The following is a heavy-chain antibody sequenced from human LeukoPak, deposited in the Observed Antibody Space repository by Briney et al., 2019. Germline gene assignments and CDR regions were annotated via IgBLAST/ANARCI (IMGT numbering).Heavy chain of an antibody. CDR2: IIPILGIA. V-gene: IGHV1-69*04. CDR1: GGTFSSYA. J-gene: IGHJ4*02. Sequence: EASVKVSCKASGGTFSSYAISWVRQAPGQGLAWMGRIIPILGIANYAQKFQGRVTITADKSTSTAYMELSSLRSEDTAVYYCARDPYDYVWGSYRYRDYWGQGTLVTVSS. CDR3: ARDPYDYVWGSYRYRDY. D-gene: IGHD3-16*02.